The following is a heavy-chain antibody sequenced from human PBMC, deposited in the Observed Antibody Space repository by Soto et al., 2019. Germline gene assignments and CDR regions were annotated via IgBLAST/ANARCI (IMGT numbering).Heavy chain of an antibody. V-gene: IGHV1-18*01. CDR2: ISAYNGNT. J-gene: IGHJ4*02. D-gene: IGHD6-13*01. Sequence: QVQLVQSGAEVKKPGASVKVSCKASGYTFTSYGISWVRQAPGQGLEWMGWISAYNGNTNNAQKRQGXVXXXTXPTTSTAYMELRSLRSDDTAVYYCARSIAAAVDFDYWGQGTLVTVSS. CDR1: GYTFTSYG. CDR3: ARSIAAAVDFDY.